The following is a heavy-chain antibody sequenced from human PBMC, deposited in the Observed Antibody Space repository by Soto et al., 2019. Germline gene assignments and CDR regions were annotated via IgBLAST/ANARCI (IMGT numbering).Heavy chain of an antibody. CDR2: IFSNDEK. D-gene: IGHD1-1*01. CDR1: GFSLSNGRRG. CDR3: ARTEERGRSLTPGGGVDG. J-gene: IGHJ4*02. V-gene: IGHV2-26*01. Sequence: QVTLKESGPVLVKPTETLTLTCTVSGFSLSNGRRGVSWIRQPPGKALEWLAHIFSNDEKRFKTSLKSRLSNSQETSQSQVVPNMTHMDPVYTAPYYCARTEERGRSLTPGGGVDGWGQGTLVTVSS.